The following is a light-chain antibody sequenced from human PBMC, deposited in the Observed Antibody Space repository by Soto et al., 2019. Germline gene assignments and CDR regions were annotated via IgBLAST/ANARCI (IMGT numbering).Light chain of an antibody. Sequence: EIVLTQSPAALSLSPGERATLSCRASQSVSSYLAWYQQKPGQAPRLLMYGASSRATGIPDRLSGSGSGTDFTLTISRLEPEDFAVYYCQQYGSSPITFGQGTRLEIK. CDR3: QQYGSSPIT. CDR1: QSVSSY. J-gene: IGKJ5*01. CDR2: GAS. V-gene: IGKV3-20*01.